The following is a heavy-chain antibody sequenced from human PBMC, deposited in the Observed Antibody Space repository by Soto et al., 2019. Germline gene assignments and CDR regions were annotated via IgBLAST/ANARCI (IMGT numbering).Heavy chain of an antibody. CDR2: IIPIFGTA. CDR3: ARLAAAGTFFYGMDV. CDR1: GGTFSSYA. J-gene: IGHJ6*02. D-gene: IGHD6-13*01. V-gene: IGHV1-69*13. Sequence: ASVKVSCKASGGTFSSYAISWVRQAPGQGLEWMGGIIPIFGTANYAQKFQGRVTITADESTSTAYMELSSLRSEDTAVYYCARLAAAGTFFYGMDVWGQGTTVTVSS.